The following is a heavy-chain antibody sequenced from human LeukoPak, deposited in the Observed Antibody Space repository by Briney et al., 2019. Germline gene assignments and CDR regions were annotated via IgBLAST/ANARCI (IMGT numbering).Heavy chain of an antibody. CDR2: ISYDGSNK. CDR3: AKGVTTGY. J-gene: IGHJ4*02. CDR1: GFTFSSYG. V-gene: IGHV3-30*18. Sequence: GRSLRLSCAASGFTFSSYGMHWVRQAPGKGLEWVAVISYDGSNKYYADSVKGRFTISRDNSKNTLYLQMNSLRAEDTAVYYCAKGVTTGYWGREPWSPSPQ. D-gene: IGHD4-17*01.